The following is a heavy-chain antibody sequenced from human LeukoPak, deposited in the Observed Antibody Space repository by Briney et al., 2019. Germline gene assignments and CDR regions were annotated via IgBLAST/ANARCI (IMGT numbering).Heavy chain of an antibody. V-gene: IGHV1-18*04. CDR1: GYTFTSYG. CDR3: ARDSPHIAAAGKGFDP. J-gene: IGHJ5*02. CDR2: ISACNGNT. D-gene: IGHD6-13*01. Sequence: GASVKVSCKASGYTFTSYGISWVRQAPGQGLEWMGWISACNGNTNYAQKLQGRVTMTTDTSTSTAYMELRSLRSDDTAVYYCARDSPHIAAAGKGFDPWGQGTLVTVSS.